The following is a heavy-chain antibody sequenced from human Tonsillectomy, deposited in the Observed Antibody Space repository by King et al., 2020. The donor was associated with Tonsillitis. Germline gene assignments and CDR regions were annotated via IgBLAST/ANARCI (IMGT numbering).Heavy chain of an antibody. CDR3: TRELVVYYYALDV. J-gene: IGHJ6*02. CDR2: IKNKVDGGTT. CDR1: GFTLSNAW. V-gene: IGHV3-15*01. Sequence: VQLVESGGGLVKPGGSLRLSCAASGFTLSNAWMSWVRQAPGKGLEWVGRIKNKVDGGTTDFAAPVKGRFTISRDDSKNTLYLQMNSLKTEDTAVYYCTRELVVYYYALDVWDQGTTVTVSS. D-gene: IGHD2-15*01.